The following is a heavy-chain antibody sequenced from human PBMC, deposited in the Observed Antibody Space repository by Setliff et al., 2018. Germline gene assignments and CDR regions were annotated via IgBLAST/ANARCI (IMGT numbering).Heavy chain of an antibody. CDR1: GGSISSYY. D-gene: IGHD1-26*01. CDR3: ARKGISALSGAFDM. CDR2: IYIGGSA. J-gene: IGHJ3*02. Sequence: SETLSLTCTVSGGSISSYYWSWIRQPAGEGLEWIGHIYIGGSANYDPSLKSRVTMSVDTSKNQFSLKVSSVTAADTAVYYCARKGISALSGAFDMWGQGTMVTVSS. V-gene: IGHV4-4*07.